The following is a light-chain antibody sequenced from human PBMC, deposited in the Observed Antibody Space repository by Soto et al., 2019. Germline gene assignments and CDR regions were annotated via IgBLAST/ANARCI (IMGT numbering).Light chain of an antibody. V-gene: IGKV3-11*01. CDR2: DAS. Sequence: EIVMTQSPATLSLSPGERATLCCRASQSVGKYLVWYQQKPGQATRLLIYDASNRATGIPARFSGSGSGTDFTLTISSLEPEDFAVYYCQQRGNRPPWTFGQGTKVEIK. CDR3: QQRGNRPPWT. CDR1: QSVGKY. J-gene: IGKJ1*01.